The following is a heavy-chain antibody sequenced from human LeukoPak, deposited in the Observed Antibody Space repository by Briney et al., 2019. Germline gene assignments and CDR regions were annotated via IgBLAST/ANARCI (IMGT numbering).Heavy chain of an antibody. Sequence: SGGSLRLSCAASGFTFSDYYMSWIRQAPGKGLEWLAYIRYDGSSKYYADFVKGRFTISRDYSKNTLYLHMNSLRAEDTAVYYCARDQAGSGHYADYWGQGTLVTVSS. CDR1: GFTFSDYY. D-gene: IGHD3-10*01. CDR2: IRYDGSSK. J-gene: IGHJ4*02. V-gene: IGHV3-30*02. CDR3: ARDQAGSGHYADY.